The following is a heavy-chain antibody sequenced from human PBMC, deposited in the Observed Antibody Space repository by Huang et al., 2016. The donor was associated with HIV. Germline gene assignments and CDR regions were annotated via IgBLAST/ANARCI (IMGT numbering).Heavy chain of an antibody. V-gene: IGHV5-51*01. Sequence: VQLVQSGAEVKKPGESLKISFKGSGYSFSSYWIAWVRQMPGKGLEWRGIIFPDDSDTTYSPSFEGQVTISADKSIGTAYLQWSSLKASDTAMYYCARRFSSSSGYFDYWGQGSLVTVSS. D-gene: IGHD6-6*01. J-gene: IGHJ4*02. CDR3: ARRFSSSSGYFDY. CDR2: IFPDDSDT. CDR1: GYSFSSYW.